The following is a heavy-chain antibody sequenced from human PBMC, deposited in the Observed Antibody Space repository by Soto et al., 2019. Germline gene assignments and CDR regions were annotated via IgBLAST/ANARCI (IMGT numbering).Heavy chain of an antibody. CDR3: AKALRLDSSGSPGAFDI. Sequence: PGGSLRLSCAASGFTFSSYAMSWVRQAPGKGLEWVSAISGSGGSTYYADSVEGRFTISRDNSKNTLYLQMNSLRAEDTAVYYCAKALRLDSSGSPGAFDIWGQGTMVTVSS. V-gene: IGHV3-23*01. CDR1: GFTFSSYA. D-gene: IGHD3-22*01. J-gene: IGHJ3*02. CDR2: ISGSGGST.